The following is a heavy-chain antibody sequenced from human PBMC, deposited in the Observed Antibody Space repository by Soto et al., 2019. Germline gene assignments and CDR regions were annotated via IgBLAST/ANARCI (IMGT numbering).Heavy chain of an antibody. CDR2: MNPNSGNT. CDR3: ARSLDFWSGYPN. Sequence: QVQLVQSGAKVKKPGASVKVSCKASGYTFTSYDINWVRQATGQGLEWMGWMNPNSGNTGYAQKFQGRVTMTRNNSISTAYMELSSLRSEDTAGYYCARSLDFWSGYPNWGQGTLVTVSS. CDR1: GYTFTSYD. D-gene: IGHD3-3*01. J-gene: IGHJ4*02. V-gene: IGHV1-8*01.